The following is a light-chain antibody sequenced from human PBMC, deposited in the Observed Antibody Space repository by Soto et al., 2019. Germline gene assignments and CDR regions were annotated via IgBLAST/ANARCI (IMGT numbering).Light chain of an antibody. Sequence: QSALTQPPSASGSPGQSVTISCTGTSSDAGGYSYVSWYQQHPGKAPKLMIYEVTKRPSGVPARFSGSKSGNTASLTVSGLQAEDEADYYCCSFAGSNNYVFGTGTKLTVL. CDR2: EVT. CDR1: SSDAGGYSY. V-gene: IGLV2-8*01. J-gene: IGLJ1*01. CDR3: CSFAGSNNYV.